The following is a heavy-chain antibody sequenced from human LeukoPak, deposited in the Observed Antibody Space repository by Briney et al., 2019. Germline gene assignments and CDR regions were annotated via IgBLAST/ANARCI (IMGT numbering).Heavy chain of an antibody. CDR3: ARDPISPAYYYHYMDV. CDR2: VPSDGTND. J-gene: IGHJ6*03. V-gene: IGHV3-30*04. CDR1: ELTFILKA. Sequence: GGPLKFSCEPPELTFILKAWSWVRQAPGKGRDWLAVVPSDGTNDFYAESVNGRFTISRDNSRNTLYLQMTSLRGDDTALYYCARDPISPAYYYHYMDVWGKGTTVIVSS.